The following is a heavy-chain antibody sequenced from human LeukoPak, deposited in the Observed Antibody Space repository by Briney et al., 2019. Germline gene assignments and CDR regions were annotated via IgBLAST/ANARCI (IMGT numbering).Heavy chain of an antibody. V-gene: IGHV3-23*01. CDR1: GFTFSSYA. Sequence: GGSLRLSCAASGFTFSSYAMSWVRQAPGKGLEWVSAISGSGGSTYYADSVKGRFTISRDNSKNTLYLQMNSLRAEDTAVYYCAKAHILTGYLAYFDYWGQGTLVTVSS. CDR2: ISGSGGST. CDR3: AKAHILTGYLAYFDY. J-gene: IGHJ4*02. D-gene: IGHD3-9*01.